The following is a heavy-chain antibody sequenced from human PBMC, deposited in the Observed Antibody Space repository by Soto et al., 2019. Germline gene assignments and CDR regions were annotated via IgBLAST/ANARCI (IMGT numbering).Heavy chain of an antibody. CDR2: IIPILGIA. Sequence: QVQLVQSGAEVKKPGSSVKVSCKSSGGTFSSYTISWVRQAPGQGLEWMGRIIPILGIANYAQKFQGRVTITADKSTSTAYMELSSLRSEDTAVYYCARADIVVVVAATPEFGWFDPWGQGTLVTVSS. D-gene: IGHD2-15*01. J-gene: IGHJ5*02. CDR3: ARADIVVVVAATPEFGWFDP. CDR1: GGTFSSYT. V-gene: IGHV1-69*02.